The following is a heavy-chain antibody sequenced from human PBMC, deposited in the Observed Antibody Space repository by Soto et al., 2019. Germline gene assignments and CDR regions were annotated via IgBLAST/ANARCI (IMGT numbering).Heavy chain of an antibody. CDR3: AREIAAAGLHYYYYGMDV. V-gene: IGHV3-23*01. D-gene: IGHD6-13*01. Sequence: GGSLRLSCAASGFTFSSYAMSWVRQAPGKGLEWVSAISGSGGSTYYADSVKGRFTISRDNSKNTLYLQMNSLRAEDTAVYYCAREIAAAGLHYYYYGMDVWGQGTTVTVSS. CDR2: ISGSGGST. CDR1: GFTFSSYA. J-gene: IGHJ6*02.